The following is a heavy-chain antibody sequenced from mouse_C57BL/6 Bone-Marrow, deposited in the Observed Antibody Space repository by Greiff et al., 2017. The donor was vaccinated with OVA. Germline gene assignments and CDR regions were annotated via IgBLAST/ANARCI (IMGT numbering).Heavy chain of an antibody. V-gene: IGHV5-12*01. D-gene: IGHD2-14*01. CDR3: ARRGYRNYAMDY. J-gene: IGHJ4*01. Sequence: EVKLVESGGGLVQPGGSLKLSCAASGFTFSDYYMYWVRQTPEKRLEWVAYISNGGGSTYYPDTVKGRFTISRYTAKNPLYLQMRRLKSEDTAMYYCARRGYRNYAMDYWGQGTSVTVSS. CDR1: GFTFSDYY. CDR2: ISNGGGST.